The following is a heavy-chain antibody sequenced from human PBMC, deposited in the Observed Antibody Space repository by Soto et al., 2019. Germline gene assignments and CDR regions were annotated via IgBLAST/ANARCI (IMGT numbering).Heavy chain of an antibody. D-gene: IGHD6-19*01. CDR3: AREAVAGIEGFHYYYGMEV. V-gene: IGHV1-18*01. J-gene: IGHJ6*02. Sequence: QVQLVQSGAEVKKPGASVKVSCKASGYTFTSYGISWVRQAPGQGLEWMGWISAYNGNTNYPQNLQGRVTMTTDTSTSTAYMGLRSLRSDDTAVYFCAREAVAGIEGFHYYYGMEVWGQGTTVTVSS. CDR2: ISAYNGNT. CDR1: GYTFTSYG.